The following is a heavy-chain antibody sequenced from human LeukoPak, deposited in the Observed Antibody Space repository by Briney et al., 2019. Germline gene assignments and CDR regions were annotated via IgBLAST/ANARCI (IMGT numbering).Heavy chain of an antibody. J-gene: IGHJ4*02. CDR3: ARLDRNRDGYIYFDY. CDR1: GGSISSYY. CDR2: IYYSGST. Sequence: SETLSLTCTVSGGSISSYYWSWIRQPPGKGLEWIGYIYYSGSTNYNPSLKSRVTISVDTSKNQFSLKLSSVTAADTAVYYCARLDRNRDGYIYFDYWGQGTLVTVSS. D-gene: IGHD5-24*01. V-gene: IGHV4-59*08.